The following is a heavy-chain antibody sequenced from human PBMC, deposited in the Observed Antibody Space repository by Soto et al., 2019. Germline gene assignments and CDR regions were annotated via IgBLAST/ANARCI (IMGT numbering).Heavy chain of an antibody. Sequence: QVQLVQSGAEVKKPGASVKVSCKASGYTFTSYGISWVRQAPGQGLEWMGWISAYNGNTNYAQKLQGRVTMTTDTSTSTAYMELRSLRSVDTAVYYCARGHYDILTGYPLYGMDVWGQGTTVTVSS. D-gene: IGHD3-9*01. J-gene: IGHJ6*02. CDR2: ISAYNGNT. CDR1: GYTFTSYG. V-gene: IGHV1-18*01. CDR3: ARGHYDILTGYPLYGMDV.